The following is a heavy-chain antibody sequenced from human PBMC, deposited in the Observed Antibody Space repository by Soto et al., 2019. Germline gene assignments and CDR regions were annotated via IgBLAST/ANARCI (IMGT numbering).Heavy chain of an antibody. CDR1: GYTFTSYD. D-gene: IGHD3-3*01. Sequence: GASVKVSCKASGYTFTSYDINWVRQATGQGLEWMGWMNPNSGNTGYARKFQGRVTMTRNTSISTAYMELSSLRSEDTAVYYCATSGLYDFWSGYYNYYYYGMDVWGQGTTVTVSS. CDR3: ATSGLYDFWSGYYNYYYYGMDV. V-gene: IGHV1-8*01. CDR2: MNPNSGNT. J-gene: IGHJ6*02.